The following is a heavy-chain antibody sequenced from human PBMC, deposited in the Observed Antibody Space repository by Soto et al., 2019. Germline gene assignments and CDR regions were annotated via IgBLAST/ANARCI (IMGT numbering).Heavy chain of an antibody. Sequence: GRSVRLSCAASGFTFSSYAMHWVRQAPGKGLEGVAVISYDGSNKYYADSVKGRFTIPRDNSKNTLYLQMNSLRAEDTSVYYCEIFGVVSVGGGMDVWGQGTTVTVSS. J-gene: IGHJ6*02. CDR3: EIFGVVSVGGGMDV. V-gene: IGHV3-30-3*01. CDR1: GFTFSSYA. CDR2: ISYDGSNK. D-gene: IGHD3-3*01.